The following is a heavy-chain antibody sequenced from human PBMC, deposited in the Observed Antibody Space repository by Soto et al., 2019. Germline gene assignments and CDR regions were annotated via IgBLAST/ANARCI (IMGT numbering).Heavy chain of an antibody. D-gene: IGHD4-17*01. J-gene: IGHJ6*03. CDR2: ISYDGSNK. V-gene: IGHV3-30-3*01. CDR3: ARDGDYGDYYYYYYMDV. CDR1: GFTFSSYA. Sequence: GGSLRLSCAASGFTFSSYAMHWVRQAPGKGLEWVAVISYDGSNKYYADSVKGRFTISRDNSKNTLYLQMNSLRAEDTAVYYCARDGDYGDYYYYYYMDVWGKGTTVTVSS.